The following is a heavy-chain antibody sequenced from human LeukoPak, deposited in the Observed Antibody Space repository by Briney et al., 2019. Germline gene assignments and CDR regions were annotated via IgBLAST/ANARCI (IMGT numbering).Heavy chain of an antibody. CDR3: ARDRVRGVITYAGFDP. CDR1: GGSISSGGYY. V-gene: IGHV4-31*03. J-gene: IGHJ5*02. CDR2: IYYSGST. Sequence: PSETLSHTCTVSGGSISSGGYYWSWIRQHPGKGLEWIGYIYYSGSTYYNPSLKSRVTISIDTSKNQLSLKLSSVTAADTAVYYCARDRVRGVITYAGFDPWGQGTLVTVSS. D-gene: IGHD3-10*01.